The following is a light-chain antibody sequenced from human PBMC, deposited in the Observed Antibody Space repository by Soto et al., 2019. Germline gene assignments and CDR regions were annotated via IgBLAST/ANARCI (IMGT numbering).Light chain of an antibody. V-gene: IGKV4-1*01. CDR2: WAS. CDR3: HQDYSTLFT. Sequence: DIVMTQSPDSLAVSLGERATINCKSSQSVLYSSNNKNYLAWHQQKPGQPPKLPIYWASTRESGVPDRFSGSGSGTDFTLTICSLQGEGGAVYYCHQDYSTLFTFGPGTKVDIK. J-gene: IGKJ3*01. CDR1: QSVLYSSNNKNY.